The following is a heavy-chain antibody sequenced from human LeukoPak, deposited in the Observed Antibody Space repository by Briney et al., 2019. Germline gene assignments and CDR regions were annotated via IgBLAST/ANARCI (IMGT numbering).Heavy chain of an antibody. CDR1: GFTVSNNY. Sequence: GGSLRLSCAASGFTVSNNYMSWVRQSPGKGLEWVSVIYTDGSTYYADSVKGRITIPRDNSKNTVYLQMNSLRAEDTAVYYCARTPGIAVAGTGYFDYWGQGTLVTVSS. CDR2: IYTDGST. V-gene: IGHV3-53*01. CDR3: ARTPGIAVAGTGYFDY. D-gene: IGHD6-19*01. J-gene: IGHJ4*02.